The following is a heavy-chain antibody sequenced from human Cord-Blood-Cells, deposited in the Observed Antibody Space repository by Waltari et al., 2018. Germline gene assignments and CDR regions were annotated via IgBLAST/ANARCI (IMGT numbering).Heavy chain of an antibody. D-gene: IGHD6-13*01. CDR2: IYYSGST. V-gene: IGHV4-39*01. Sequence: QLQLQESGTGLVKPSETLSLTCTVSGGSISSRSYYWVWNRQPPGTGLEWMGSIYYSGSTYYNPSLKSRVTISVDTSKNQFSLKLSSVTAADTAVYYCARLGDSSSWSVPFDYWGQGTLVTVSS. CDR3: ARLGDSSSWSVPFDY. J-gene: IGHJ4*02. CDR1: GGSISSRSYY.